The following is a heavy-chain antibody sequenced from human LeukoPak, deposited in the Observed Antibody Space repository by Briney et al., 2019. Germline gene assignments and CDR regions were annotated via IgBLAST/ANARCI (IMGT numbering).Heavy chain of an antibody. CDR3: ARDKFGYYGSGSYYKCLDY. CDR1: GYTFTGYY. J-gene: IGHJ4*02. Sequence: ASVKVSCKASGYTFTGYYMHWVRQAPGQGLEGMGWINPNSGGTNYAQKFQGRVTMTRDTSISTAYMELSRLRSDDTAVYYCARDKFGYYGSGSYYKCLDYWGQGTLVTVSS. CDR2: INPNSGGT. V-gene: IGHV1-2*02. D-gene: IGHD3-10*01.